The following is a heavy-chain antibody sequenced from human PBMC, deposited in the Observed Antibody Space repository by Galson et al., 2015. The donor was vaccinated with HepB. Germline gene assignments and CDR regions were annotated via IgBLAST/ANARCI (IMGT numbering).Heavy chain of an antibody. CDR3: ARDSDHYGMDV. CDR2: IYSGFGT. V-gene: IGHV3-66*02. J-gene: IGHJ6*02. Sequence: SLRLSCAASGFTVSSKYMSWVRQAPGKGLEWVSVIYSGFGTYYADSVKGRFTISRDNSKNTLYLQMNSLRAEDTAVYYCARDSDHYGMDVWGPGTTVTVSS. CDR1: GFTVSSKY.